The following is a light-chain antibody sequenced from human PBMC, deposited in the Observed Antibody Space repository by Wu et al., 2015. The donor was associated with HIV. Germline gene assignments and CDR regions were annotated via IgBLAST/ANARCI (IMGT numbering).Light chain of an antibody. CDR2: VHP. Sequence: SVSNTLASVPAEKPRATAPQASSSMVHPPGPTGIPARFSGSGSGTXFTLTISSMQSEDFAIYYCQQYNNWPRTFGPGTKVDIK. V-gene: IGKV3-15*01. J-gene: IGKJ3*01. CDR3: QQYNNWPRT. CDR1: SVSNT.